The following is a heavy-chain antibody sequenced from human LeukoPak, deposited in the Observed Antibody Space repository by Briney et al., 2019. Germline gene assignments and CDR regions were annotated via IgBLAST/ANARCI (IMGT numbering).Heavy chain of an antibody. V-gene: IGHV1-8*03. CDR2: INPNSGNT. CDR3: ARGRRQGRCSSTSCYSYYFDY. D-gene: IGHD2-2*01. Sequence: ASVKVSXKASGYTFTSYDINWVRQATGQGLEWMGWINPNSGNTGYAQKFQGRVTITRNTSISTAYMELSSLRSEDTAVYYCARGRRQGRCSSTSCYSYYFDYWGQGTLVTVSS. J-gene: IGHJ4*02. CDR1: GYTFTSYD.